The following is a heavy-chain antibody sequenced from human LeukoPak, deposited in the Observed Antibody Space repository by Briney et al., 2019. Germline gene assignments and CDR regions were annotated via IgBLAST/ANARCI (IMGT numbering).Heavy chain of an antibody. Sequence: SVKVSSKASGGTFSSYAISWVRQAPGQGLEWMGGIIPIFGTANYAQKFQGRVTITADESTSTAYMELSSLRSEDTAVYYCARDTLGYCSGGSCYGWFDPWGQGTLVTVSS. D-gene: IGHD2-15*01. V-gene: IGHV1-69*13. CDR2: IIPIFGTA. CDR1: GGTFSSYA. CDR3: ARDTLGYCSGGSCYGWFDP. J-gene: IGHJ5*02.